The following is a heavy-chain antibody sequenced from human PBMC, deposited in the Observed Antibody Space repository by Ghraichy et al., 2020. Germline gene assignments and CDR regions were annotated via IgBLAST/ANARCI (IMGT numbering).Heavy chain of an antibody. CDR2: IYYSGST. CDR1: GGSISSYY. D-gene: IGHD2-21*02. CDR3: AREAVTGGFDY. Sequence: SETLSLTCTVSGGSISSYYWSWIRQPPGKGLEWIGYIYYSGSTNYNPSLKSRVTISLDTSKNQFSLKLSSVTAADTAVYYCAREAVTGGFDYWGQGTLVTVSS. J-gene: IGHJ4*02. V-gene: IGHV4-59*01.